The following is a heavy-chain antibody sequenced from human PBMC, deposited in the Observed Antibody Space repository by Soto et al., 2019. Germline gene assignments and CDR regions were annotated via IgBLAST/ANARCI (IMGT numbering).Heavy chain of an antibody. J-gene: IGHJ4*02. CDR1: GFSLSTSGVG. CDR2: IYWDDDK. CDR3: THRQTYCGGNCYSGFDY. Sequence: QITLKESGPTLVKPTQTLTLTCTFSGFSLSTSGVGVGWIRQPPGKALEWLALIYWDDDKRYSPSLKSRLTITKDPSKNQVVLTMANMGPVDTATYYCTHRQTYCGGNCYSGFDYWGQGTLVTVSS. D-gene: IGHD2-21*02. V-gene: IGHV2-5*02.